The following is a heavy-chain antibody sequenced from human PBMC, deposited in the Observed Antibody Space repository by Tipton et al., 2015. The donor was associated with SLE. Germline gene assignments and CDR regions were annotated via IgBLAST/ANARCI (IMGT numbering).Heavy chain of an antibody. J-gene: IGHJ6*02. CDR2: IYTSGST. CDR3: ARGNYGSGSYPPRSYGMDV. CDR1: GGSISSYY. D-gene: IGHD3-10*01. Sequence: TLSLTCTVSGGSISSYYWSWIRQPPGKGLEWIGYIYTSGSTNYNPSLKSRVTISVDTSKNQFSLKLSSVTAADTAVYYCARGNYGSGSYPPRSYGMDVWGQGTTVTVSS. V-gene: IGHV4-4*09.